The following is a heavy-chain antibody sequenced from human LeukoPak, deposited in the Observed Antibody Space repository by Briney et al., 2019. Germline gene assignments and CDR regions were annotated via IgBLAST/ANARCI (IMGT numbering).Heavy chain of an antibody. CDR3: ARGNYYDSSAARFDY. CDR1: GGTFSSYA. Sequence: SVKVSCKASGGTFSSYAISWVRQAPGQGLEWMGGIIPIFGTANYAQKFQGRVTITADEYTSTAYMELSSMRSEDTAVYYCARGNYYDSSAARFDYWGQGTLVTVSS. D-gene: IGHD3-22*01. V-gene: IGHV1-69*13. J-gene: IGHJ4*02. CDR2: IIPIFGTA.